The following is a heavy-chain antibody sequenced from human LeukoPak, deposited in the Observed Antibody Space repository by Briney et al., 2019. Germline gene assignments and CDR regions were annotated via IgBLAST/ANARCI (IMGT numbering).Heavy chain of an antibody. V-gene: IGHV3-11*01. CDR2: INIGGTNT. CDR1: DYY. CDR3: ATDGAGFDT. J-gene: IGHJ5*02. Sequence: DYYMXWIRQAPGKGLEWLSYINIGGTNTHYADSVKGRFTISRDNAKKSLYLEMNNLRAEDTAVYYCATDGAGFDTWGQGVLVTVSS.